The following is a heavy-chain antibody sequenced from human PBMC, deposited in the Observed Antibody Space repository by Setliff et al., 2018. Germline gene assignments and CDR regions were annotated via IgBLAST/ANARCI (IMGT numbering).Heavy chain of an antibody. V-gene: IGHV4-38-2*02. J-gene: IGHJ6*02. CDR1: GYSISSGYY. CDR2: IYHSGST. D-gene: IGHD2-2*02. Sequence: KTSETLSLTCAVSGYSISSGYYWGWIRQPPGKGLEWIGEIYHSGSTNYNPSLKSRVTISVDTSKNQFSLKLSSVTAADTAVYYCARDRQYCSSPTCYSSYFYYYGMDVWGQGTTVTVSS. CDR3: ARDRQYCSSPTCYSSYFYYYGMDV.